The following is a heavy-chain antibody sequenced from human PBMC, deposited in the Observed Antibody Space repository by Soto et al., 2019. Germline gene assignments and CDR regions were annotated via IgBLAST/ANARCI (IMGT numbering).Heavy chain of an antibody. V-gene: IGHV3-23*01. Sequence: EVQLLESGGGLVQPGGSLRLSCAASGFTFSSYAMSWVRQAPGKGLEWVSGISGSGGSTYYADSVKGRFTISRDNSKNTLYLQMNSLRAEDTAVYNCAKGGHYDILTGHSLRCYFDYWGQGTLVTVSS. CDR2: ISGSGGST. CDR1: GFTFSSYA. CDR3: AKGGHYDILTGHSLRCYFDY. D-gene: IGHD3-9*01. J-gene: IGHJ4*02.